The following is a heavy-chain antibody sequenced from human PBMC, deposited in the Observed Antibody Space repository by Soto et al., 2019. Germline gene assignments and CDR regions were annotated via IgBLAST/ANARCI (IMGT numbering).Heavy chain of an antibody. CDR2: ISYDGSNK. CDR3: ARPLEGGLLEDYFDY. V-gene: IGHV3-30-3*01. D-gene: IGHD2-15*01. Sequence: GGSLRLSCAASGFTFSSFPMHWVRQAPGKGLEWVAIISYDGSNKYYADSVKGRFTISRDNSKNTLYLQMNSLRVEDTAVYYCARPLEGGLLEDYFDYWGQGTLVTVSS. J-gene: IGHJ4*02. CDR1: GFTFSSFP.